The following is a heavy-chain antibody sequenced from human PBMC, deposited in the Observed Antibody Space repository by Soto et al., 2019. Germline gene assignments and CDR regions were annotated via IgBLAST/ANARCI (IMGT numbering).Heavy chain of an antibody. D-gene: IGHD5-18*01. V-gene: IGHV4-34*01. CDR3: ARGTAMVDY. CDR2: INHSGST. J-gene: IGHJ4*01. Sequence: PWETLSLTCAVYGGSFSGYYWSWIRQPPGKGLEWIGEINHSGSTNYNPSLKSRVTISVDTSKNQFSLKLSSVTAADTAVYYCARGTAMVDYWGHGTLVTLSS. CDR1: GGSFSGYY.